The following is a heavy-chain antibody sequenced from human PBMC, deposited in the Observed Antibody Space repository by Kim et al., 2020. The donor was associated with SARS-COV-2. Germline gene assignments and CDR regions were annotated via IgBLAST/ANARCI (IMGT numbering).Heavy chain of an antibody. D-gene: IGHD3-10*01. J-gene: IGHJ4*02. CDR3: ARDVSGADDY. V-gene: IGHV3-74*01. CDR2: T. Sequence: TNYADDVQGRFTISRDTAENTMYLQMNSLTADDPAVYFCARDVSGADDYWGQGTLVTVSS.